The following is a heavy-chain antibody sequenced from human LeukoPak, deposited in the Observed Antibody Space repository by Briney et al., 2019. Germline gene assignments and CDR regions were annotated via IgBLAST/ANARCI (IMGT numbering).Heavy chain of an antibody. CDR3: AKVGGSGFRWIDY. J-gene: IGHJ4*02. D-gene: IGHD3-22*01. CDR1: GFTFSSYA. CDR2: ISGSAGST. Sequence: PGGSLRLSCAASGFTFSSYAMSWVRQTPGKGLEWVSSISGSAGSTYYIDSVKGRFTISRDNSKNTLDLQMNSLRAEDTAIYYCAKVGGSGFRWIDYWGQGTAVTVSS. V-gene: IGHV3-23*01.